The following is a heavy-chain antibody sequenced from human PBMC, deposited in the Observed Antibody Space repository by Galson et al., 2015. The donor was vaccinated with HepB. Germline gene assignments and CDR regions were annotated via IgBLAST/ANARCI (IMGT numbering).Heavy chain of an antibody. CDR3: ARGTLDCFDD. CDR2: MSPDGGDP. CDR1: GFTFSSYW. Sequence: SLRVSCKASGFTFSSYWMSWVRQAPGQGLEWVGCMSPDGGDPGYVDSVRGRLTITKANAKGSAYLQMDSLRVVDTAVYYCARGTLDCFDDWGQGTLVTVSS. J-gene: IGHJ4*02. V-gene: IGHV3-7*01.